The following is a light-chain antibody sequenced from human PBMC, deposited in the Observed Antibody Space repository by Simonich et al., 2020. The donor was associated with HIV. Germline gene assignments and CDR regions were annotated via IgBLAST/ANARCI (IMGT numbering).Light chain of an antibody. J-gene: IGKJ1*01. Sequence: EIVMTQSPATLSVSPGERATLSCRASQSVSSNLAWYQQKPGQAPRLLIYGASTRATGIPARFSGSGSGTEFTLTISSLQSEDFATYYCQQLNSYPPTFGQGTKVDIK. CDR3: QQLNSYPPT. V-gene: IGKV3-15*01. CDR2: GAS. CDR1: QSVSSN.